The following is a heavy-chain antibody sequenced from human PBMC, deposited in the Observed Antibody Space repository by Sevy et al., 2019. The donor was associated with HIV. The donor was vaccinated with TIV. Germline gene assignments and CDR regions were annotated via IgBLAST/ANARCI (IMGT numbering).Heavy chain of an antibody. V-gene: IGHV3-30*18. Sequence: GGSLRLSCAASGFTFSTYDMHWVRQAPGKGLEWVAIISHDGSYRYYADSVRGRFSMSRDSSKNTLYRKMSGLSIEDTAVYYCAKNRPPGGSYFSRHGMDVWGRGTTVTVSS. CDR2: ISHDGSYR. D-gene: IGHD3-16*01. CDR1: GFTFSTYD. CDR3: AKNRPPGGSYFSRHGMDV. J-gene: IGHJ6*02.